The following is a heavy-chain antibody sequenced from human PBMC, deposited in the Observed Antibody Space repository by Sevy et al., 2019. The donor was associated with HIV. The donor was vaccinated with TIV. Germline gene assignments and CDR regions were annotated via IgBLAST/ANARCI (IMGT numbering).Heavy chain of an antibody. V-gene: IGHV3-21*01. CDR2: ISSSSNYI. D-gene: IGHD3-22*01. Sequence: GGSLRLSCAASGFTFSSYSMNWVRQAPGKGLEWVSSISSSSNYIYYADSVKGRFTISRDNAKNSLYLQMNSLRAEDTAVYYCARCPYYYDSSGYTYYYGMDVWGQGTTVTVSS. J-gene: IGHJ6*02. CDR3: ARCPYYYDSSGYTYYYGMDV. CDR1: GFTFSSYS.